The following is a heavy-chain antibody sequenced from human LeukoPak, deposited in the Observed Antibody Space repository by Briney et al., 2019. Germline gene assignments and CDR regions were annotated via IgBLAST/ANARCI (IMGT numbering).Heavy chain of an antibody. CDR3: ARDLYSSRTNDAFVI. CDR1: GGSIRSSSYY. V-gene: IGHV4-39*07. J-gene: IGHJ3*02. CDR2: IYYSGST. Sequence: TSETLSLTCTVSGGSIRSSSYYWGWIRQPPGKGLEWIGSIYYSGSTYYNPSLKSRVTISVDTAKNQFSLKLCSVTAADTAVYYCARDLYSSRTNDAFVIWGQGTMVTVSS. D-gene: IGHD6-13*01.